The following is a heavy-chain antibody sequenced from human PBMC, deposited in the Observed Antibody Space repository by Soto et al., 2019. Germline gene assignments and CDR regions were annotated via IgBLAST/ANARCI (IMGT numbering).Heavy chain of an antibody. CDR1: GDSISSGGYY. CDR3: ARRSAGSGYGHFDY. V-gene: IGHV4-31*03. D-gene: IGHD5-12*01. CDR2: IYYSGST. Sequence: LSLTCTVSGDSISSGGYYWSWIRQHPGKGLEWIGNIYYSGSTYYSPSLKSRLTMSVGTSKNQFSLKLTSVTAADTAVYHCARRSAGSGYGHFDYWGQGTLVTVSS. J-gene: IGHJ4*02.